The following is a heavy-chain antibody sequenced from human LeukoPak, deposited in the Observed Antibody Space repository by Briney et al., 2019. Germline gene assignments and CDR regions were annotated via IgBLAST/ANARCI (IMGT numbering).Heavy chain of an antibody. V-gene: IGHV3-64*01. CDR1: GFTFSSYA. CDR3: ARERGSSWYYYYYGMDV. D-gene: IGHD2-15*01. CDR2: ISSNGGST. J-gene: IGHJ6*02. Sequence: GGPLRLSCAASGFTFSSYAMHWVRQAPGKGLEYVSAISSNGGSTYYANSVKGRFTISRDNSKNTLYLQMGSLRAEDMAVYYCARERGSSWYYYYYGMDVWGQGTTVTVSS.